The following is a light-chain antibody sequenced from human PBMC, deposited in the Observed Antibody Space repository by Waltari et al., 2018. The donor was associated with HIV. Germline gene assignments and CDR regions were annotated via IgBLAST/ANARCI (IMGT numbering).Light chain of an antibody. V-gene: IGLV2-11*01. CDR2: DVS. CDR1: RSDVGGSNS. Sequence: QSALTQPRSVSGSPGPSVTISCTGTRSDVGGSNSVSWYHQHPGKAPKLMIYDVSKRPSGVPDRFSGSKSGNTASLTISGLQAEDEADYYCCSYAGSYTFDVVFGGGTKLTVL. J-gene: IGLJ2*01. CDR3: CSYAGSYTFDVV.